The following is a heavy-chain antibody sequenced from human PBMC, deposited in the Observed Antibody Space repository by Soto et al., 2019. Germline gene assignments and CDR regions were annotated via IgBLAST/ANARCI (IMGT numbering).Heavy chain of an antibody. CDR3: AKGYSIGGFTKFPVDY. D-gene: IGHD2-15*01. J-gene: IGHJ4*02. CDR2: ISWNSGSI. CDR1: GFTFDDYA. V-gene: IGHV3-9*01. Sequence: SLRLSCAASGFTFDDYAMHWVRQAPGKGLEWVSGISWNSGSIGYADSVKGRFTISRDNAKNSLYLQMNSLRAEDTALYYCAKGYSIGGFTKFPVDYWGQGTLVTVSS.